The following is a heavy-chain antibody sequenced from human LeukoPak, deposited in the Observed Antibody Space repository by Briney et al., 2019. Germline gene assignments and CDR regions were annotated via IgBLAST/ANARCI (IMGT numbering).Heavy chain of an antibody. D-gene: IGHD1-14*01. J-gene: IGHJ4*02. CDR3: ARREPGFRFDY. CDR2: INWNGGST. Sequence: GGSLRLSCAASGFTFDDYGMSWVRQAPGKGLEWVSGINWNGGSTSYADSVKGRFTISRDNAKNSLYLQMNSLRAEDTALYYCARREPGFRFDYWGQGTLVTVSS. CDR1: GFTFDDYG. V-gene: IGHV3-20*04.